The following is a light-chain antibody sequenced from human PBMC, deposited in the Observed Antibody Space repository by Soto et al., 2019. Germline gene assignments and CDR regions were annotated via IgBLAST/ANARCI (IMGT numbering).Light chain of an antibody. Sequence: DIVMXXXPDXXXXSLGERAXXXXXXXQNLXXXSNNKNYLAWYQQKPGQPPKLIIYWASTRESGVPDRFSGSGSGTDFTLTISSLQAEDVAVYYCQQYDRTPLTFGGGTKVEIK. J-gene: IGKJ4*01. CDR1: QNLXXXSNNKNY. CDR3: QQYDRTPLT. CDR2: WAS. V-gene: IGKV4-1*01.